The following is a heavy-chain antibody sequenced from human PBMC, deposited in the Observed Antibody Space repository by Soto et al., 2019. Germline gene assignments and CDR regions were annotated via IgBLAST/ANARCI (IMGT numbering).Heavy chain of an antibody. CDR3: AREGSGWSNYYYYGMDV. V-gene: IGHV3-21*01. CDR2: ISSSSSYI. J-gene: IGHJ6*02. Sequence: PGESLRLSCAASGFTLSSYSMNWVRQAPGKGLEWVSSISSSSSYIYYADSVKGRFTISRDNAKNSLYLQMNSLRAEDTAVYYCAREGSGWSNYYYYGMDVWGQGITVTVSS. D-gene: IGHD6-19*01. CDR1: GFTLSSYS.